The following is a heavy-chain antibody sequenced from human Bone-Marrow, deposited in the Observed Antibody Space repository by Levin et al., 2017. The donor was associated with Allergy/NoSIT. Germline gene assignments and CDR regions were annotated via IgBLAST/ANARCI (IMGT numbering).Heavy chain of an antibody. D-gene: IGHD3-22*01. V-gene: IGHV5-51*01. CDR1: GYRFTSYW. Sequence: GESLKISCKASGYRFTSYWIGWVRQMPGKGLEWVGVIYPGDSETRYSPSFEGQVTISADKSISTAYLQWSSLKAPDTAMYYCARDTYYYDGYSGFLRASDYWGQGTLVTVSS. CDR3: ARDTYYYDGYSGFLRASDY. J-gene: IGHJ4*02. CDR2: IYPGDSET.